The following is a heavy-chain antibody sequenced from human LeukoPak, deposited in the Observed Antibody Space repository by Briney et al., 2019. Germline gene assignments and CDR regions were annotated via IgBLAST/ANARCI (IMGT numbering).Heavy chain of an antibody. V-gene: IGHV4-59*11. CDR2: IYYSGST. J-gene: IGHJ4*02. CDR1: GGSISSHY. CDR3: ARAYSSSRDIDY. Sequence: SETLSLTCTVSGGSISSHYWSWIRQPPGKGLEWIGYIYYSGSTNYNPSLKSRVTISVDTSKNQFSLKLSSVTAADTAVYYCARAYSSSRDIDYWGQGTLVTVSS. D-gene: IGHD6-6*01.